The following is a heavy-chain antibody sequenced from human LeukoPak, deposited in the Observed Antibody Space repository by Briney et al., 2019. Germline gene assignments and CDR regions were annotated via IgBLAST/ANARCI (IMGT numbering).Heavy chain of an antibody. CDR1: GFTFSSYE. J-gene: IGHJ4*02. D-gene: IGHD1-26*01. Sequence: PGGSLRLSCAASGFTFSSYEMNWVRQAPGKGLEWVSYISSSGSTIYYADSVKGRFTISRDNAKNSLYLQMNSLRAEDTAVYYCARDRAELLDGEIFDYWGQGTLVTVSS. CDR3: ARDRAELLDGEIFDY. V-gene: IGHV3-48*03. CDR2: ISSSGSTI.